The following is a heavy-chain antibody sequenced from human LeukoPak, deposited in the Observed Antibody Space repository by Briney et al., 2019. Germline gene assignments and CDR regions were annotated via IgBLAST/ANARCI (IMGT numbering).Heavy chain of an antibody. CDR3: ARSGSGWYRPFDY. CDR1: EFTFSSYS. CDR2: ITNSGNSK. J-gene: IGHJ4*02. Sequence: GGSLRLSCAASEFTFSSYSMNWVRQAPGKGLEWVSYITNSGNSKSYADSVKGRFTISRDNTKNTLYLQMNSLRAEDTAVYYCARSGSGWYRPFDYWGQGTLVTVSS. V-gene: IGHV3-48*01. D-gene: IGHD6-19*01.